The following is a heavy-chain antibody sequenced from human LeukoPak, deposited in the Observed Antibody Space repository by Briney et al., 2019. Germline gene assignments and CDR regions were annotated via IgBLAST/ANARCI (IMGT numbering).Heavy chain of an antibody. Sequence: GGSLRLSCAASGFTFSSYGMHWVRQAPGKGLEWAAVIWYDGSNKYYADSVKGRFTISRDNSKNTLYLQMNSLRAEDTAVYYCARVSRYCSSTSCPGLGYWGQGTLVTVSS. V-gene: IGHV3-33*01. CDR3: ARVSRYCSSTSCPGLGY. CDR1: GFTFSSYG. CDR2: IWYDGSNK. J-gene: IGHJ4*02. D-gene: IGHD2-2*01.